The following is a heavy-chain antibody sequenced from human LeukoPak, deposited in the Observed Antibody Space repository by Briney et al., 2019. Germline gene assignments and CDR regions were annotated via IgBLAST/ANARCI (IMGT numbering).Heavy chain of an antibody. D-gene: IGHD5-18*01. CDR1: GGSFSGYY. J-gene: IGHJ6*02. Sequence: SETLSLTCAVYGGSFSGYYWSWVRQAPGKGLEWIGEINHSGSTNYNPSVKSRVTISVDRSKNQFSLKLSSVTAADTAVYYCARPSAMGQDYYYYYSGTDVWGQGTTLTVPS. CDR2: INHSGST. CDR3: ARPSAMGQDYYYYYSGTDV. V-gene: IGHV4-34*01.